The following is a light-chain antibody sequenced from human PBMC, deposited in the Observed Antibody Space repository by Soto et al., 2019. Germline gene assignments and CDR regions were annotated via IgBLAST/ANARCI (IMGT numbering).Light chain of an antibody. V-gene: IGLV3-21*04. CDR3: QAWDINGDHPYV. J-gene: IGLJ1*01. CDR2: SDS. Sequence: SYELTQPPSVSAAPGKTARITCGGNNIGSKSVHWYQQKPGQAPVLVIYSDSDRPSGVPERFSGSSSGNTATLTISRVEAGDEADHYCQAWDINGDHPYVFGTGTKVTVL. CDR1: NIGSKS.